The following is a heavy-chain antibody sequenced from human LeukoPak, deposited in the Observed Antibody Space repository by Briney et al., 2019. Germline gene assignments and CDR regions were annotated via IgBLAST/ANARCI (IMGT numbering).Heavy chain of an antibody. CDR1: GYSFTSYC. Sequence: GESLKIPCRGSGYSFTSYCTGWVRQLPGKGLEWRGSIYPGDSDTRYSPSFQGQVTISADKSISTAYMQWSSLKASDTAMYYCARQPRYCSSSSCYEAFDIWGQGTMVTVCS. CDR2: IYPGDSDT. V-gene: IGHV5-51*01. J-gene: IGHJ3*02. CDR3: ARQPRYCSSSSCYEAFDI. D-gene: IGHD2-2*01.